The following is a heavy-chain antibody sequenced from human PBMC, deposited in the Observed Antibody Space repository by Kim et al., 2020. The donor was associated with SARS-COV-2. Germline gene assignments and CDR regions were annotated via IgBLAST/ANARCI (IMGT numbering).Heavy chain of an antibody. V-gene: IGHV4-39*01. CDR3: ARLTVMGATFFDY. Sequence: SNPSLKRRVTISVDTSKNQFSLKLSSVTAADTAVYYCARLTVMGATFFDYWGQGTLVTVSS. J-gene: IGHJ4*02. D-gene: IGHD1-26*01.